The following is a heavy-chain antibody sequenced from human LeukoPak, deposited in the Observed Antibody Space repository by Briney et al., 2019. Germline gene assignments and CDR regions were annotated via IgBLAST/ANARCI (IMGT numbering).Heavy chain of an antibody. CDR1: GFTFSSYA. CDR3: AKTHYSSSWYYY. V-gene: IGHV3-23*01. J-gene: IGHJ4*02. Sequence: PGGSLRLSCAASGFTFSSYAMSWVRQAPGKGLEWVSAISGSGGSTYYADSVKGRFTISRDNSKSTLYLQMNSLRAEDTAVYYCAKTHYSSSWYYYWGQGTLVTVSS. D-gene: IGHD6-13*01. CDR2: ISGSGGST.